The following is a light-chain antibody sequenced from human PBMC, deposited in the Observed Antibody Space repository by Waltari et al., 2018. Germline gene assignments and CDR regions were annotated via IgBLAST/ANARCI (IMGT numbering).Light chain of an antibody. CDR1: QSVSSS. Sequence: IVLTQSPVTLSLSPGERATLSCRASQSVSSSLAWYQQKPGQAPRLLIYGASNRATGIPDRFSGSGSGTDFTLTISSLEPEDFAVYYCQQYSNWPLTFGGGTKVEIK. J-gene: IGKJ4*01. V-gene: IGKV3-11*01. CDR2: GAS. CDR3: QQYSNWPLT.